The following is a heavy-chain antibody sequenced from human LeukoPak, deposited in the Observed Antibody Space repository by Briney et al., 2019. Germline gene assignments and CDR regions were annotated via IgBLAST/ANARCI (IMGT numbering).Heavy chain of an antibody. J-gene: IGHJ4*02. CDR1: GGSISSYY. CDR2: MSKSGST. D-gene: IGHD6-13*01. V-gene: IGHV4-59*08. CDR3: ARHKGSSTWFPFDY. Sequence: SETLSLTCIVSGGSISSYYWSWIRQPPGKGLEGIGYMSKSGSTNYNPSLQSRVTILVYTSKNPFSLKLSSATPADTAVYYCARHKGSSTWFPFDYWGQGTLVTVSS.